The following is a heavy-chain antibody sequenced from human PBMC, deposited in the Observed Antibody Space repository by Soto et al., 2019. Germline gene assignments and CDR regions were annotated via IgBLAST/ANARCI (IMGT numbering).Heavy chain of an antibody. J-gene: IGHJ5*02. V-gene: IGHV1-18*01. CDR1: GYIFSNYG. D-gene: IGHD2-2*02. CDR3: ARDLYNAGGSDNWFDP. CDR2: ISTNNGNT. Sequence: QVQLVQSGAEVKKPGASVKVSCKASGYIFSNYGISWVRQAPGQGLEWMGWISTNNGNTNTAQKFQARITMTTDTPTNTPYMELRSQTADDTAVYYCARDLYNAGGSDNWFDPWGQGTLVPGSS.